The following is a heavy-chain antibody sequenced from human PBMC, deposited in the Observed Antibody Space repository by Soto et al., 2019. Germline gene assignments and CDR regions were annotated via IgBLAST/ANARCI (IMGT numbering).Heavy chain of an antibody. J-gene: IGHJ4*02. V-gene: IGHV4-59*01. CDR3: ARGLGDCSGGSCRYFHD. CDR2: IYYSGST. Sequence: SETLSLTCTVSGGSISSYYWSWIRQPPGKGLEWIGYIYYSGSTNYNPSLKSRVTISVDTSKNQFSLKLSSVTAADTAVYYCARGLGDCSGGSCRYFHDWGPGTRVTLAS. CDR1: GGSISSYY. D-gene: IGHD2-15*01.